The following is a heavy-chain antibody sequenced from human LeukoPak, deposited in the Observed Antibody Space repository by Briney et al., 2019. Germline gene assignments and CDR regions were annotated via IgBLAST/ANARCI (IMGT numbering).Heavy chain of an antibody. CDR3: ARERGAVAFDY. V-gene: IGHV4-59*01. Sequence: KPSETLSLTCTVSGGSISSYYWSWIRQPPGKGLEWIGYIYYSGSTNYNPSLKGRVTISVDTSKNQFSLKLSSVTAADTAVYYCARERGAVAFDYWGQGTLVTVSS. J-gene: IGHJ4*02. D-gene: IGHD6-19*01. CDR2: IYYSGST. CDR1: GGSISSYY.